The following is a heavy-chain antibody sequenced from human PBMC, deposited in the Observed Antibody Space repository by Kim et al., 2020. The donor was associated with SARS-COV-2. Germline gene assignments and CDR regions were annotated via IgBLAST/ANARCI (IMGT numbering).Heavy chain of an antibody. CDR1: GGSVSSGSYY. V-gene: IGHV4-61*01. D-gene: IGHD1-26*01. CDR2: IYYSGST. J-gene: IGHJ3*02. Sequence: SETLSLTCTVSGGSVSSGSYYWSWIRQPPGKGLEWIGYIYYSGSTNYNPSLKSRVTISVDTSKNQFSLKQSSVTAADTAVDYSARSPSGSSYYSTPHYCRAFDIWGQGTMVTVSS. CDR3: ARSPSGSSYYSTPHYCRAFDI.